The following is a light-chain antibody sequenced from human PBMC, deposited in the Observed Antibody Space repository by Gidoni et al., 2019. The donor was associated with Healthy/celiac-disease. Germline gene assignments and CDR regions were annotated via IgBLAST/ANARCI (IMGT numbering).Light chain of an antibody. Sequence: DIVITQSPDSLAVSLGERATINCKSSQSVLYSSNNKNCLAWYQQKPGPHPKRLIYWASTRGSGGPDRFSGGRSGTDFTLPIISRQAADVSVYYCQQYYSTPITFGPXTKVDIK. CDR3: QQYYSTPIT. V-gene: IGKV4-1*01. J-gene: IGKJ3*01. CDR2: WAS. CDR1: QSVLYSSNNKNC.